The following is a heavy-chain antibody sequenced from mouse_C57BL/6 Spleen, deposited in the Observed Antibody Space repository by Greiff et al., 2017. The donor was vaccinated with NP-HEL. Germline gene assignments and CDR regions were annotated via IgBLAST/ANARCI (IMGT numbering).Heavy chain of an antibody. J-gene: IGHJ1*03. CDR3: APYYYGSSYWYFDV. Sequence: QVQLQQSGAELVKPGASVKISCKASGYAFSSYWMNWVKQRPGKGLEWIGQIYPGDGDTNYNGKFKGKATLTADKSSSTAYMQLSSLTSEDSAVYFCAPYYYGSSYWYFDVWGTGTTVTVSS. V-gene: IGHV1-80*01. D-gene: IGHD1-1*01. CDR2: IYPGDGDT. CDR1: GYAFSSYW.